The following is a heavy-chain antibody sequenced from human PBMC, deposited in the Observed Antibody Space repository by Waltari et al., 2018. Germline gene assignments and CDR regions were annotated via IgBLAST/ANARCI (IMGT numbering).Heavy chain of an antibody. Sequence: QLQLQESGPRLVMPSETLSLICRVTVVPITSNRHYWAWIRQSPGQGLEWIGTVSYSGTTYISPSLKSRVSVSRDTSKNQVSLILGSVTAADMAVYYCATYIGASVGTTAFDVWGQGTMVTVSS. V-gene: IGHV4-39*01. J-gene: IGHJ3*01. CDR1: VVPITSNRHY. CDR2: VSYSGTT. CDR3: ATYIGASVGTTAFDV. D-gene: IGHD1-1*01.